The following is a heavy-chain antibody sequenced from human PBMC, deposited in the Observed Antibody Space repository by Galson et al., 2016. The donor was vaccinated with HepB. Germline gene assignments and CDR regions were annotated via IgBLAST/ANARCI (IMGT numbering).Heavy chain of an antibody. J-gene: IGHJ4*02. V-gene: IGHV3-43*01. D-gene: IGHD3-10*01. CDR1: GFTFDDYT. Sequence: SLRLSCAASGFTFDDYTMHWVRQAPGKGLEWVSLISWDGGSTYYADSVKGRFAISRDNSKNSLYLQMNSLRTEDTALYYCAKDISYYGSGFDYRGQGTLVTVSA. CDR2: ISWDGGST. CDR3: AKDISYYGSGFDY.